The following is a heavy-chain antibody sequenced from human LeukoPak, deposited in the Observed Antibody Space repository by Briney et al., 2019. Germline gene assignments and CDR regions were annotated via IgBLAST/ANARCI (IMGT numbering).Heavy chain of an antibody. J-gene: IGHJ3*02. CDR1: GGTFSSYA. D-gene: IGHD1-26*01. CDR3: ARYSLRGTDI. Sequence: SVNVSCKASGGTFSSYAISWVRQAPGQGLEWMGRIIPILGIANYAQKFQGRVTITADKSTSTAYMELSSLRSEDTAVYYCARYSLRGTDIWGQGTMVTVSS. V-gene: IGHV1-69*04. CDR2: IIPILGIA.